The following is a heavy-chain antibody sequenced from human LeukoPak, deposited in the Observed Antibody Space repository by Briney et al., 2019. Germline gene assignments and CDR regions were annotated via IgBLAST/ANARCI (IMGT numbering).Heavy chain of an antibody. V-gene: IGHV1-18*01. CDR2: ISAYNGNT. Sequence: GASVKVSCKASGYTFTSYGISWVRQAPGQGLEWMGWISAYNGNTNYAQKLQGRVTMATDTSTSTAYMELRSLRSDDTAVYYCAPRASIVVVPTAINWGQGTLVTVSS. D-gene: IGHD2-2*01. J-gene: IGHJ4*02. CDR3: APRASIVVVPTAIN. CDR1: GYTFTSYG.